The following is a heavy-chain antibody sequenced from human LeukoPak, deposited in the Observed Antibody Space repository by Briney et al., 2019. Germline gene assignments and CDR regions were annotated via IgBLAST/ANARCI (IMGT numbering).Heavy chain of an antibody. CDR2: ISSSGSTI. CDR1: GFTFSDYY. Sequence: PGGSLRLSCAASGFTFSDYYMSWIRQAPGKGLEWVSYISSSGSTIYYADSVKGRFTISRDNAKNSLYLQMNSLRAEDTAVYYCAKDNGRTWEWYGDNWFDPWGQGTLVTVSS. D-gene: IGHD3-3*01. J-gene: IGHJ5*02. CDR3: AKDNGRTWEWYGDNWFDP. V-gene: IGHV3-11*01.